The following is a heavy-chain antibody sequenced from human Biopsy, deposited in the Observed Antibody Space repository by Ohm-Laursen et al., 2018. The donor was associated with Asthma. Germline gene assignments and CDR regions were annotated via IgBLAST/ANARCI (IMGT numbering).Heavy chain of an antibody. CDR2: ISSSSSSTI. J-gene: IGHJ3*01. CDR3: TRREYSDSRISPLDL. V-gene: IGHV3-48*01. D-gene: IGHD3-22*01. Sequence: SLRLSCTAPGFTFSSYSMNWVRQAPGKGLEWVSYISSSSSSTIYYADSVKGRFTISRDNAKNSLYLQMNSLRAEDTAVYYCTRREYSDSRISPLDLWGHGTMVTVSS. CDR1: GFTFSSYS.